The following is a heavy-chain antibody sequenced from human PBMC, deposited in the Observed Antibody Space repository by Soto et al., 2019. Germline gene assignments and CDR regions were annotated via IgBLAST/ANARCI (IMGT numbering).Heavy chain of an antibody. CDR2: INAGNGNT. Sequence: ASVKVSCKASGYTFTSYAMHWVRQAPGQRLEWMAWINAGNGNTKYSQKFQGRVAITRDTSASTAYMELSSLRSEDTAVYYCARDLSDDDYFCYGMDVWGQGTTVTVSS. CDR1: GYTFTSYA. CDR3: ARDLSDDDYFCYGMDV. D-gene: IGHD2-21*01. J-gene: IGHJ6*02. V-gene: IGHV1-3*01.